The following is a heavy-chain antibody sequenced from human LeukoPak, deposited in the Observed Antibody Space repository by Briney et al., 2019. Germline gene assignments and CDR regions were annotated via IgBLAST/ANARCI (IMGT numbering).Heavy chain of an antibody. CDR3: ASIVVVPAAMPGPTADYMDV. CDR1: GGSISSYY. V-gene: IGHV4-59*12. Sequence: SETLSLTCTVSGGSISSYYWSWIRQPPGKGLEWIGYIYYSGSTNYNPSLKSRVTISVDTSKNQFSLKLSSVTAADTAVYYCASIVVVPAAMPGPTADYMDVWGKGTTVTVSS. CDR2: IYYSGST. D-gene: IGHD2-2*01. J-gene: IGHJ6*03.